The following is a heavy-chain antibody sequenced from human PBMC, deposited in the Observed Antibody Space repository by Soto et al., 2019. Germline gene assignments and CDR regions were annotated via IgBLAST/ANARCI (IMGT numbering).Heavy chain of an antibody. V-gene: IGHV4-30-4*01. J-gene: IGHJ4*02. CDR1: GGSISSGDYY. CDR3: ATSIGEMGGWYYFDY. Sequence: KPSETLSLTCTVSGGSISSGDYYWSWIRQPPGKGLEWIGYIYYSGSTYYNPSLKSRVTISVDTSKNQFSLKLSSVTAAGTAVYYCATSIGEMGGWYYFDYWGQGTLVTVSS. D-gene: IGHD6-19*01. CDR2: IYYSGST.